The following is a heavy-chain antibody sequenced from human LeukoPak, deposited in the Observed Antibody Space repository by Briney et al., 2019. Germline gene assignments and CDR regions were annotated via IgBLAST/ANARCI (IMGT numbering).Heavy chain of an antibody. CDR1: GGSIRSSYYY. Sequence: PSETLSLTCTVSGGSIRSSYYYWGWIRQPPGKGLEWIGYIYYSGSTNYNPSLKSRVTISVDTSKNQFSLKLSSVTAADTAVYYCARSPPPLAYCGGDCYAWYFDLWGRGTLVTVSS. D-gene: IGHD2-21*02. CDR3: ARSPPPLAYCGGDCYAWYFDL. J-gene: IGHJ2*01. V-gene: IGHV4-61*05. CDR2: IYYSGST.